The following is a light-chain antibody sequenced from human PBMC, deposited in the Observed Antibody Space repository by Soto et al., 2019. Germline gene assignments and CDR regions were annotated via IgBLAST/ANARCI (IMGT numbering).Light chain of an antibody. J-gene: IGKJ4*01. V-gene: IGKV3-15*01. Sequence: DIVMTQSQATLSSPPGTRATPSVGAGRRGEAFLAGFQHKAGQVPSLLSVGASTRAAGVPARFSGGGSGTEFTLTIDSLRSEEFAVYCCKQYHAWPPGTFGGGTKVEIK. CDR1: RRGEAF. CDR3: KQYHAWPPGT. CDR2: GAS.